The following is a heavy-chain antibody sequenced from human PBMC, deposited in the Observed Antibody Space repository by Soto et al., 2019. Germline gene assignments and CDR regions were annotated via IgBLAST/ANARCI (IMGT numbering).Heavy chain of an antibody. Sequence: PGGSLRLSCAASGFTVSSNYMSWVRQAPGKGLEWVSVIYSGGSTYYADSVKGRFTISRDNSKNTLYLQMSSLRAEDTAVYYCARDQYGSGSYYHYYYGMDVWGQGTTVTVSS. CDR3: ARDQYGSGSYYHYYYGMDV. CDR1: GFTVSSNY. D-gene: IGHD3-10*01. CDR2: IYSGGST. J-gene: IGHJ6*02. V-gene: IGHV3-53*01.